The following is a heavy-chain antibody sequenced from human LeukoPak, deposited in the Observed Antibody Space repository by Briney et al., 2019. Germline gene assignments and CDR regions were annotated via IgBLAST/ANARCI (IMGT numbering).Heavy chain of an antibody. J-gene: IGHJ4*02. CDR2: FSGSGSST. CDR1: GFTFSNYA. V-gene: IGHV3-23*01. Sequence: AGGSLRLSCAASGFTFSNYAMSWVRQAPGKGLEWVSAFSGSGSSTYYADSVKGRFTISRDNSKNTLYLQMNSLRAEDTALYYCAKRDGYNSNPLKDWGQGTLVTVSS. D-gene: IGHD5-24*01. CDR3: AKRDGYNSNPLKD.